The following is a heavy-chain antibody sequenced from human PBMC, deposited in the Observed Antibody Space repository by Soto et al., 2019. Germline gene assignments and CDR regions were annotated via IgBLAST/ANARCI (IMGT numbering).Heavy chain of an antibody. CDR2: ISYDGSNK. Sequence: QVQLVESGGGVVQPGRSLRLSCAASGFTFSSYGMHWVRQAPGKGLEWVAVISYDGSNKYYADSVKGRFTISRVNSKNTLYLQMNSLRAEDTAVYYCAKDLPKMTTVTKTITYYYYGMDVWGQGTTVTVSS. V-gene: IGHV3-30*18. J-gene: IGHJ6*02. CDR1: GFTFSSYG. D-gene: IGHD4-17*01. CDR3: AKDLPKMTTVTKTITYYYYGMDV.